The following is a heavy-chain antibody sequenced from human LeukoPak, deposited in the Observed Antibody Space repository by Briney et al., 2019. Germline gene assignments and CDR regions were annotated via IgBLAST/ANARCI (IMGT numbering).Heavy chain of an antibody. V-gene: IGHV4-59*01. CDR2: IYYSGST. J-gene: IGHJ6*03. Sequence: SATLYLTCTVSGGSISSYYWSWIRQPPGKGLEWIGYIYYSGSTNYNPSLKSRVTISVDASKNQFSLKLSSVTAADTAVYYCARVYSNPTSYYYYYYMDVWGKGTTVTVSS. CDR1: GGSISSYY. D-gene: IGHD4-11*01. CDR3: ARVYSNPTSYYYYYYMDV.